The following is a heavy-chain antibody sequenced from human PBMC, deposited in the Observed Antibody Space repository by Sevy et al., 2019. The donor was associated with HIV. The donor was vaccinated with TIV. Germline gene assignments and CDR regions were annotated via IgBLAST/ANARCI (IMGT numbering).Heavy chain of an antibody. D-gene: IGHD3-10*01. Sequence: ASVKVSCKASGYTFTGYYMHWVRQAPGQGLEWMGRINPNSGGTNYAQKFQGRVTMTRDTSISTAYMELGRLRSDDTAVYYCARENAGSGGMDVWGQGTTVTVSS. CDR3: ARENAGSGGMDV. CDR2: INPNSGGT. CDR1: GYTFTGYY. V-gene: IGHV1-2*06. J-gene: IGHJ6*02.